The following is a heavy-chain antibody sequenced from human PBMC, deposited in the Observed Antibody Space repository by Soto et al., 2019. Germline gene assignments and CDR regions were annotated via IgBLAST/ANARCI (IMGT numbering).Heavy chain of an antibody. CDR1: GYSFTSYW. D-gene: IGHD4-17*01. J-gene: IGHJ5*02. V-gene: IGHV5-51*01. CDR3: ARLGYGDYVWWWFDP. Sequence: PGESLKISCKGSGYSFTSYWIGWVRQMPGKGLEWMGIIYPGDSDTRYSPSFQGQVTISADKSISTAYLQWSSLKASDTTMYYFARLGYGDYVWWWFDPWGQGTLVTVSS. CDR2: IYPGDSDT.